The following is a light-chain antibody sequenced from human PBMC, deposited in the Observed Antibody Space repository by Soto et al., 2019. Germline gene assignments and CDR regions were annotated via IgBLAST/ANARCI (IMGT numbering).Light chain of an antibody. Sequence: DIQMTQSPSTLSASVGDIVTITRGASQSISSWLAWYQQKPGKAPKLLIYDASSLESGVPSRFSGSGSGTEFTLTISSLQPDDFATYYCQQYNSYSETFGQGTKVDIK. CDR1: QSISSW. CDR3: QQYNSYSET. CDR2: DAS. J-gene: IGKJ1*01. V-gene: IGKV1-5*01.